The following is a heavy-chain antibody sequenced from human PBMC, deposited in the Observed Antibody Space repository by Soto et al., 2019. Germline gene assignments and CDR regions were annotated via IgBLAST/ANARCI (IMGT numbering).Heavy chain of an antibody. CDR2: IIPIFGTA. V-gene: IGHV1-69*06. CDR3: ARDTSRATYYYDSSTLDAFDI. Sequence: SVKVSCKASGGNFSSYAISWVRQAPGQGLEWMGGIIPIFGTANYAQKFQGRVTITADKSTSTAYMELSSLRSEDTAVYYCARDTSRATYYYDSSTLDAFDIWGQGTMVTVS. D-gene: IGHD3-22*01. CDR1: GGNFSSYA. J-gene: IGHJ3*02.